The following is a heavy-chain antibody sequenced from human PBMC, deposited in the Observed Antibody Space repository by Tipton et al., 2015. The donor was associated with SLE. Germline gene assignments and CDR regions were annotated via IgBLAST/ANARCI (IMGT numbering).Heavy chain of an antibody. Sequence: TLSLTCAVYGGSFSGYYWSWIRQPPGKGLEWIGEINHSGSTNYNPSLKSRVTISVDTSKNQFSLKLSSVTAADTAVYYCARVFDFWSGYWFDYWGQGTLVTVSS. J-gene: IGHJ4*02. CDR1: GGSFSGYY. V-gene: IGHV4-34*01. D-gene: IGHD3-3*01. CDR3: ARVFDFWSGYWFDY. CDR2: INHSGST.